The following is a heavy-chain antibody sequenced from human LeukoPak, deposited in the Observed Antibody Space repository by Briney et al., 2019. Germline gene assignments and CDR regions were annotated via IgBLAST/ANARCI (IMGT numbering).Heavy chain of an antibody. D-gene: IGHD3-3*01. CDR3: VKDFGGGYQYYGLDV. J-gene: IGHJ6*02. CDR2: ISWNSETK. V-gene: IGHV3-9*01. CDR1: GFTFGDYA. Sequence: PGGSLRLSCAASGFTFGDYAMLWVRQAPGKGLEWVSGISWNSETKAYADSVNGRFTVSRDNAKNSLYLQMDSLKTEDTALYYLVKDFGGGYQYYGLDVWGQGTTVTVSS.